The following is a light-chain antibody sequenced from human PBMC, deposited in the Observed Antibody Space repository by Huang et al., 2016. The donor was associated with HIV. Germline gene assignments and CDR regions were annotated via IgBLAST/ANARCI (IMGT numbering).Light chain of an antibody. CDR1: QSVNNN. CDR3: QQYDGLPPIT. V-gene: IGKV3-15*01. J-gene: IGKJ4*01. CDR2: SAS. Sequence: EIVMTQSPATLSVFPGERVPLSCKANQSVNNNLAWYQHKAGQAPRLLIYSASTRAPGIAARFSGSGSGTDFTLTISSLQSEDFAIYFCQQYDGLPPITFGGGTRVEVK.